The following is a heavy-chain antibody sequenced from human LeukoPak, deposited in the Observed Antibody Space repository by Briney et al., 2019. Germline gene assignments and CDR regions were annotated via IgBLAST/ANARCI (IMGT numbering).Heavy chain of an antibody. D-gene: IGHD3-10*01. CDR1: GFTFSNYG. V-gene: IGHV3-23*01. Sequence: GGTLRLSCAASGFTFSNYGLSWVRQAPGKGLEWVSGITGSGGSTYYADSVKGRFTISRDNSKNTLYLQMNSLRAEDTALYYCARDTHYYGSGSPAFDLWGRGTMVTVSS. CDR3: ARDTHYYGSGSPAFDL. J-gene: IGHJ3*01. CDR2: ITGSGGST.